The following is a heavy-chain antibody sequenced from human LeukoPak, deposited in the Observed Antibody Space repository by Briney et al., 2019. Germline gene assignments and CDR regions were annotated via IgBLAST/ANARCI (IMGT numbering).Heavy chain of an antibody. CDR1: GFTFTTYW. Sequence: GGSLRLSCAASGFTFTTYWMSWVRQAPGKVLEWVADINQDGSEKYYVDSVKGRFTISRDNAKNSLYLQMNSLRAEDTAVYFCVRAIGSNTLWGQGTLVTVSS. CDR3: VRAIGSNTL. D-gene: IGHD4-23*01. J-gene: IGHJ4*02. V-gene: IGHV3-7*01. CDR2: INQDGSEK.